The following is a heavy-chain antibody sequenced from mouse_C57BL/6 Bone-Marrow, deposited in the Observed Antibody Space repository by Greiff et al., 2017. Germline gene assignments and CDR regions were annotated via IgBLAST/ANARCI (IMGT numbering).Heavy chain of an antibody. CDR2: IDPSDSYT. J-gene: IGHJ2*01. CDR3: AREVTGTRFDY. D-gene: IGHD4-1*01. CDR1: GYTFTSYW. V-gene: IGHV1-69*01. Sequence: QVQLQQPGAELVMPGASVKLSCKASGYTFTSYWMHWVKQRPGQGLEWIGEIDPSDSYTNYNQKFKGKSTLTVDKSSSTAYMQLSSLTSEASAVYYCAREVTGTRFDYWGQGTTLTVSS.